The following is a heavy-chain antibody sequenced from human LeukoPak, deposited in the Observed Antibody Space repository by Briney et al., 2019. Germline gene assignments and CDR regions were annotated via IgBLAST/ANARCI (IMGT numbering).Heavy chain of an antibody. D-gene: IGHD6-19*01. CDR3: ARGAYSSGWDQPGAFDI. CDR1: GFIFNNYR. Sequence: PGGSLRLSCAASGFIFNNYRMNWVRQAPGKGLEWVSSISSSSNYIYYADSVKGRFTISRDNAKNSLYLQMNSLRAEDTAVYYCARGAYSSGWDQPGAFDIWGQGTMVTVSS. J-gene: IGHJ3*02. CDR2: ISSSSNYI. V-gene: IGHV3-21*01.